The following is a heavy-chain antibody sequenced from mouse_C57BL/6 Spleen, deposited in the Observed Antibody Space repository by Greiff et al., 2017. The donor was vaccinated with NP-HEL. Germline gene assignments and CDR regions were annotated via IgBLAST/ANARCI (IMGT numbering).Heavy chain of an antibody. Sequence: EVQGVESGPGMVKPSQSLSLTCTVTGYSITSGYDWHWIRHFPGNKLEWMGYISYSGSTNYNPSLKSRISITHDTSKNHFFLKLNSVTTEDTATYYCARGGVLRSAGWYFDVWGTGTTVTVSS. J-gene: IGHJ1*03. CDR3: ARGGVLRSAGWYFDV. V-gene: IGHV3-1*01. D-gene: IGHD1-1*01. CDR1: GYSITSGYD. CDR2: ISYSGST.